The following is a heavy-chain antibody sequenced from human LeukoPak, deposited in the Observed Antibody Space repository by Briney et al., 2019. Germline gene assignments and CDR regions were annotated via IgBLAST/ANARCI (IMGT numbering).Heavy chain of an antibody. Sequence: PSETLSLTCTVSGGSISSSSYYWGWIRQPPGKGLEWIGSIHYSGSTNYNPSLKSRVTISVDTSKNQFSLNLSSVTAADTAVYYCARGYCSGGSCYSYYYYNYMDVWGKGTTVTVSS. CDR1: GGSISSSSYY. D-gene: IGHD2-15*01. V-gene: IGHV4-39*07. CDR3: ARGYCSGGSCYSYYYYNYMDV. J-gene: IGHJ6*03. CDR2: IHYSGST.